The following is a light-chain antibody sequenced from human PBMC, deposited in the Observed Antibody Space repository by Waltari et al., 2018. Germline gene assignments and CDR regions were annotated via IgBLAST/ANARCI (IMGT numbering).Light chain of an antibody. CDR2: DTN. CDR3: LLSYSGAREV. V-gene: IGLV7-46*01. Sequence: QAVVTQEPSLTVSPGGTVTLTCGSTTGAVTSGHYPYWFQQKPGQAPRTLISDTNNTHSWTPARFSGSLLGGKAALTLSGAQPEDEADYYCLLSYSGAREVFGGGTKLTVL. J-gene: IGLJ2*01. CDR1: TGAVTSGHY.